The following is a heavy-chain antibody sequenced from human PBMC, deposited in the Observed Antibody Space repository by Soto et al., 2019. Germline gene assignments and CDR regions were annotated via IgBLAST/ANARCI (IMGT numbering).Heavy chain of an antibody. CDR2: IYSGGST. CDR3: ARTDYYDSSGYFV. D-gene: IGHD3-22*01. J-gene: IGHJ4*02. V-gene: IGHV3-53*01. CDR1: GFTVSSNY. Sequence: EVQLVESGGGLIQPGGSLRLSCAASGFTVSSNYMSWVRQAPGKGLEWVSVIYSGGSTYYADSVKGRFTISRDNSKNTLYLQMNSLRAEDTAVYYCARTDYYDSSGYFVWGQGTLVTVSS.